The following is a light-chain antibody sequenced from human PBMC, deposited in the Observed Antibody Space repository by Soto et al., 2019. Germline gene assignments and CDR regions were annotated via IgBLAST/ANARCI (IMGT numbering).Light chain of an antibody. CDR3: SSYRSSSTSYV. Sequence: QSVLAQPASGSGSPGQSITISCTGTSSDIGDSNYVSWYQQHPGKAPKLVIYDVSNRPSGVSNRFSGSKSANTASLTISGLQAEDEADYYCSSYRSSSTSYVFGTGTKVTV. CDR1: SSDIGDSNY. J-gene: IGLJ1*01. V-gene: IGLV2-14*03. CDR2: DVS.